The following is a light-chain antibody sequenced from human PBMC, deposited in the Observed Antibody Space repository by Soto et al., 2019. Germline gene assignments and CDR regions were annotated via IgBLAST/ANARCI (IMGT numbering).Light chain of an antibody. CDR3: QQRSNWPPFS. CDR2: DTA. J-gene: IGKJ4*01. CDR1: QSVSRY. V-gene: IGKV3-11*01. Sequence: EIVLTQSPATLSLSPVERATLSCRASQSVSRYLAWYQQKPGQAPRLLIYDTANRATGIPARFSGSGSGTDFTLTISSLEPEDFAVYYCQQRSNWPPFSFGGGTKVDIK.